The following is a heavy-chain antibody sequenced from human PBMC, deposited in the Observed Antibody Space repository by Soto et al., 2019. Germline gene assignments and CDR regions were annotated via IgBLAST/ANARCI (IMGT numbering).Heavy chain of an antibody. V-gene: IGHV4-39*01. J-gene: IGHJ4*02. Sequence: SEALSLPCSVSGGSVRSSSCYWGWILQRPGKGLEWIGSIYYSGSTYYNPSLKSRVTISIDKSKNQFSLKLSSLTAADTAVYYCARLEGLATISYYFDFWGQGTLVTVSS. CDR3: ARLEGLATISYYFDF. CDR1: GGSVRSSSCY. D-gene: IGHD3-9*01. CDR2: IYYSGST.